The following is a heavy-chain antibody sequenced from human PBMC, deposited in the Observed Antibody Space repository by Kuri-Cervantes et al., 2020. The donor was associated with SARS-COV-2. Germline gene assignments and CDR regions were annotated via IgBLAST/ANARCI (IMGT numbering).Heavy chain of an antibody. CDR2: INSDRTNT. CDR1: GFTFSGYW. V-gene: IGHV3-74*01. J-gene: IGHJ4*02. D-gene: IGHD2-15*01. Sequence: GGSLRLSCGAAGFTFSGYWMHWVREAPGKGLVWVARINSDRTNTAYADSVKGRFTISRDNTKNTLYLQMNSLRAEDTAVYYCAKDEGSGHKDYWGQGTLVTVSS. CDR3: AKDEGSGHKDY.